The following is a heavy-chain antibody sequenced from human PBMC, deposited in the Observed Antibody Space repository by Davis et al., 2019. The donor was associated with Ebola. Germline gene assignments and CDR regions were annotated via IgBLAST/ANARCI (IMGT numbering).Heavy chain of an antibody. CDR2: INHSGST. V-gene: IGHV4-34*01. J-gene: IGHJ5*02. CDR1: GGSFSGYY. Sequence: SEILSLTCAVYGGSFSGYYWSWIRQPPGKGLEWIGEINHSGSTNYNPSLKSRVTISVDTSKNQFSLKLSSVTAADTAVYYCARFRIYNWFDPWGQGTLVTVSS. CDR3: ARFRIYNWFDP.